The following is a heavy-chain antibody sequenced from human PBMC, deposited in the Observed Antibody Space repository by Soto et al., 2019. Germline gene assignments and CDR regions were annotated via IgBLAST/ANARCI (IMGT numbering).Heavy chain of an antibody. V-gene: IGHV1-69*13. CDR2: IIPIIGTP. J-gene: IGHJ4*02. D-gene: IGHD3-10*01. CDR3: ARDLEFRDGNISHLDY. CDR1: GGTFRNHV. Sequence: ASVKVSCKASGGTFRNHVFNWVRQAPGQGLEWVGGIIPIIGTPNYAQKFQGRVTITADASTNTVYLEVSSLRSQDTAVYYCARDLEFRDGNISHLDYWGQGTLVTVSS.